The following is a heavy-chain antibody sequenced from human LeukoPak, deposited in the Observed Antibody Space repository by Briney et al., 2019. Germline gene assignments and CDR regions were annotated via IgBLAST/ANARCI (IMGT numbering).Heavy chain of an antibody. CDR3: ARGGSHFDY. J-gene: IGHJ4*02. Sequence: SETLSLTCTVSGGSISSSSYYWSWIRQPAGKGLEWIGRIYTSGSTNYNPSLKSRVTMSVDTSKNQFSLRLSSVTAADTAVHYCARGGSHFDYWGQGTLVTVSS. CDR2: IYTSGST. D-gene: IGHD1-26*01. V-gene: IGHV4-61*02. CDR1: GGSISSSSYY.